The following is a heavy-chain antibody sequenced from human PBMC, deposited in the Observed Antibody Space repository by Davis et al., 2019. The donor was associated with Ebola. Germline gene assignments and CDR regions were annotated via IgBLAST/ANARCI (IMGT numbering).Heavy chain of an antibody. V-gene: IGHV1-3*01. D-gene: IGHD5-12*01. Sequence: AASVKVSCKAFGYSFISYGITWVRQASGQRLEWMGWINAGNGNTKYSQKFQGRVTITRDTSASTAYMELSSLRSEDTAVYYCARVRGYSGYRYYYYGMDVWGQGTTVTVSS. CDR2: INAGNGNT. CDR3: ARVRGYSGYRYYYYGMDV. J-gene: IGHJ6*02. CDR1: GYSFISYG.